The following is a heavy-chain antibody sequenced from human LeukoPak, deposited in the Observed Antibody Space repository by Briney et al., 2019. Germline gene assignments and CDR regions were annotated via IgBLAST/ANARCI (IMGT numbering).Heavy chain of an antibody. CDR2: ISPGGGPT. Sequence: GGSLRLSCAGSGFPFSSHGMNWVRQAPGKGLEWVSGISPGGGPTYYADSVKGRFSISRDDLKNTLYLQMTNLRAEDTAVYYCAKGPDYWGQGTLVTVSS. CDR1: GFPFSSHG. J-gene: IGHJ4*02. CDR3: AKGPDY. V-gene: IGHV3-23*01.